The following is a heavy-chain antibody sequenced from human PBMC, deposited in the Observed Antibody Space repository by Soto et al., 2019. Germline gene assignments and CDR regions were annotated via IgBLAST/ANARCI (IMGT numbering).Heavy chain of an antibody. Sequence: ESGGGMVQPGRSLRLSCTVSGFTFSTYDMHWVRQAPGKGLEWVAVVSYDAGYKNYADSVKGRFTIPRDNSKNTLYLQMNGLRPEDTAVYYCAKVSISKSSAVTFDSWGQGTLVTVSS. CDR2: VSYDAGYK. CDR3: AKVSISKSSAVTFDS. CDR1: GFTFSTYD. D-gene: IGHD2-15*01. J-gene: IGHJ4*02. V-gene: IGHV3-30*18.